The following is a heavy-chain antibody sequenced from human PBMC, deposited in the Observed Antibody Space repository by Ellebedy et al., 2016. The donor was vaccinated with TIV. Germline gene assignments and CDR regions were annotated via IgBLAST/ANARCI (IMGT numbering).Heavy chain of an antibody. CDR2: INPSGGST. CDR1: GYTFSNYF. J-gene: IGHJ4*02. Sequence: AASVKVSCKASGYTFSNYFMHWVRQAPGQGLEWMGIINPSGGSTTYAQKLQGRITMTRDTSTSTVYMELRSLRSEDTAVYFCARARSSGWLHTPDYWGQGTLVTVSS. D-gene: IGHD6-19*01. CDR3: ARARSSGWLHTPDY. V-gene: IGHV1-46*04.